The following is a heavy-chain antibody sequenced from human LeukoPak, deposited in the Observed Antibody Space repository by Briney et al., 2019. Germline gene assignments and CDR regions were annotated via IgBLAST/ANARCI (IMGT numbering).Heavy chain of an antibody. CDR2: INHSGST. V-gene: IGHV4-34*01. Sequence: SETLSLTCAVYGGSFSGYYWSWIRQPPGKGLEWIGEINHSGSTSYNPSLKSRVTISVDTSKNQFSLKLSSVTAADTAVYYCARLKRDRGQKSLDYWGQGTLVTVSS. CDR1: GGSFSGYY. J-gene: IGHJ4*02. D-gene: IGHD3-22*01. CDR3: ARLKRDRGQKSLDY.